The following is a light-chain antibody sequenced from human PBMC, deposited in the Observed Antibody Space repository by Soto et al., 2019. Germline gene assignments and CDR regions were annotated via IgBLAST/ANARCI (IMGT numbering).Light chain of an antibody. CDR3: QQYDSSPWT. CDR1: QSVSSTY. Sequence: EIVLTQSPGTLSLSPGERATLSCRASQSVSSTYLAWYQQKPGQAPRLLIYGSSSRATGIPDRFSGGGSGTDFTLTISRLETEDFAVYFCQQYDSSPWTFGQGTKVEIK. V-gene: IGKV3-20*01. CDR2: GSS. J-gene: IGKJ1*01.